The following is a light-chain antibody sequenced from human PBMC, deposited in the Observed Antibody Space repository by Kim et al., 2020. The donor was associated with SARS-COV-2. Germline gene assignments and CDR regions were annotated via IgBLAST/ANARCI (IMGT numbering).Light chain of an antibody. J-gene: IGLJ1*01. Sequence: QSVTISCTGSSSDIGNYDFVSWFQQHPGRAPKLIIYGVTKRPSGVPDRFSGSKSANTASLTVSGLQADDEADYYCCSYAGSHTYVFGTGTKVTVL. V-gene: IGLV2-11*03. CDR2: GVT. CDR1: SSDIGNYDF. CDR3: CSYAGSHTYV.